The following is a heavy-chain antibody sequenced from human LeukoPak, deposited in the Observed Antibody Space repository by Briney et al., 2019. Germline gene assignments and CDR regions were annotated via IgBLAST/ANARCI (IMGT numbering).Heavy chain of an antibody. J-gene: IGHJ4*02. CDR3: ARGLAAALGYFDY. V-gene: IGHV1-2*02. CDR1: GYTFTGYY. CDR2: ISANSVGT. D-gene: IGHD2-15*01. Sequence: EASLKLSCKASGYTFTGYYMHWVRQAPGKGPEWIGWISANSVGTNYAQKFQGRVTMTRDTSISTVYMELSRLRSDGTAVFYCARGLAAALGYFDYWGQGSLVTVSS.